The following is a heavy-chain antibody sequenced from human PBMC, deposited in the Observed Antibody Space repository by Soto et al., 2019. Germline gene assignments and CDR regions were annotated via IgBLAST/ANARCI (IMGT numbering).Heavy chain of an antibody. Sequence: ASGKVSCKSSGYTFTSYSIHWVRQAPGQRLECMGWINAGNGNTKYSQKFQGRVTITRDTSASTAYMELSSLRSEDTAVYYCARDLVRGYCSGGSCYWVPNWFDPWGQGTLVTVSS. V-gene: IGHV1-3*01. CDR3: ARDLVRGYCSGGSCYWVPNWFDP. J-gene: IGHJ5*02. CDR1: GYTFTSYS. CDR2: INAGNGNT. D-gene: IGHD2-15*01.